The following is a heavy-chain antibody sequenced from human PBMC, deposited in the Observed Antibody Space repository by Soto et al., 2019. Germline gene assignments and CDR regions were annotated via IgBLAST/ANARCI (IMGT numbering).Heavy chain of an antibody. D-gene: IGHD2-21*01. CDR2: INPIFDTT. CDR3: ARDGHIGLKYYFDT. J-gene: IGHJ4*02. V-gene: IGHV1-69*01. Sequence: QVQLVQSGAEVKKPGSSVRVSCKASGGTYGSYAISWVRQAPGQGLEWMGGINPIFDTTDYAQNFQGRLTINVDESTSTAYMELSSLRSEDTAVYYCARDGHIGLKYYFDTWGQGTLVTVSS. CDR1: GGTYGSYA.